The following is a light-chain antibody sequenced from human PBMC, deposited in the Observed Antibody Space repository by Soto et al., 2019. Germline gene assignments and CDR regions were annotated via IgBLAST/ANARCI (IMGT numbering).Light chain of an antibody. V-gene: IGLV3-21*02. J-gene: IGLJ2*01. CDR1: NIGSKT. Sequence: SYEPTQPPSVSLAPGQTARLTCGGSNIGSKTVHWYQQKPGQAPVVVISDDTDRPSGIPERFSGSNSRNTATLTIGRVEAGDEADYYCQVWDDSTDHRVVFGGGTKLTVL. CDR3: QVWDDSTDHRVV. CDR2: DDT.